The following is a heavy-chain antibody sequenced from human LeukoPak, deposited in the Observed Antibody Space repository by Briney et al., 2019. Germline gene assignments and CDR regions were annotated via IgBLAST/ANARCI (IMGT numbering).Heavy chain of an antibody. D-gene: IGHD3-9*01. CDR1: GYSISSGYY. V-gene: IGHV4-38-2*02. CDR3: ARQYYDILTGYDLPLDYYYYMDV. Sequence: SSETLSLTCTVSGYSISSGYYWGWIRQPPGKGLEWIGSIYHSGSTYYNPSLKSRVTISVDTSKNQFSLKLSSVTAADTAVYYCARQYYDILTGYDLPLDYYYYMDVWGKGTTVTVSS. J-gene: IGHJ6*03. CDR2: IYHSGST.